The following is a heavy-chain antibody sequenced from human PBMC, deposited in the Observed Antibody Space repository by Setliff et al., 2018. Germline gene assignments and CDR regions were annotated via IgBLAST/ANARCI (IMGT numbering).Heavy chain of an antibody. CDR3: ARGGVRGVIVLPGY. V-gene: IGHV7-4-1*02. D-gene: IGHD3-10*01. CDR2: INTNTGNP. CDR1: GYTFTSYA. J-gene: IGHJ4*02. Sequence: ASVKVSCQASGYTFTSYAMNWVRQAPGQGLEWMGWINTNTGNPTYAQGFTGRFVFSLDTXXSTAYLQISSLKAEDTAVYYCARGGVRGVIVLPGYWGQGTLVTVSS.